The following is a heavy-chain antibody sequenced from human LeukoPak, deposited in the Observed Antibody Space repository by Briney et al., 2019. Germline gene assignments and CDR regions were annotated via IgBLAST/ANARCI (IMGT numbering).Heavy chain of an antibody. CDR2: IKGDGSHT. J-gene: IGHJ5*01. Sequence: GGSLRLSCAASGFTFSNYWMHWVRQAPGKGLVWVSRIKGDGSHTIYADSVKGRSTISRDNAKNTLYLQMKSLRAEDTAVYYCVRDWDHFDFDSWGQGTLVTVSS. CDR3: VRDWDHFDFDS. V-gene: IGHV3-74*01. D-gene: IGHD3-9*01. CDR1: GFTFSNYW.